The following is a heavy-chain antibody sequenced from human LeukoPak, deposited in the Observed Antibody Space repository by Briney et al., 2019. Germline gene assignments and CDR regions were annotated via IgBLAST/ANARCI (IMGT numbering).Heavy chain of an antibody. CDR2: IYPGDSDT. D-gene: IGHD3-3*01. CDR3: ARTNYDFWSGYDAFDI. Sequence: TGESLQISCKGSGYSFTSYWIGWVRQMPGKGLEWMGIIYPGDSDTRYSPSFQGQVTISADKSISTAYLQWSSLKASDTAMYYCARTNYDFWSGYDAFDIWGQGTMVTVSS. J-gene: IGHJ3*02. V-gene: IGHV5-51*01. CDR1: GYSFTSYW.